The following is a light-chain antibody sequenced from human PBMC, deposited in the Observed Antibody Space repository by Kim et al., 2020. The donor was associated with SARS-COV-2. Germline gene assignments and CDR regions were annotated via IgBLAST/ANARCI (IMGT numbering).Light chain of an antibody. CDR3: NSFTSSQTLL. CDR2: DVS. J-gene: IGLJ2*01. Sequence: GQSITISCTGTSSDVGGHNYVSWYQQHPGKAPKLMIFDVSKRPSGVSNRFSGSKSGNTASLTISGLQAEDEADYYCNSFTSSQTLLFGGGTKLTVL. CDR1: SSDVGGHNY. V-gene: IGLV2-14*04.